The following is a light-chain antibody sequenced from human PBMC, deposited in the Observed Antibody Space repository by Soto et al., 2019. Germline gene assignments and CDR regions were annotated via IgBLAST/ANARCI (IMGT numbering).Light chain of an antibody. CDR2: GAS. V-gene: IGKV3-11*01. CDR1: QSVSSY. J-gene: IGKJ5*01. Sequence: EILLTQSPATLSLSPGERATLSCRASQSVSSYLAWYQQKPGQAPRLLIYGASTRATGIPARFSGSGSGTDFTLTISSLEPEDFAVYYCQQRSNWPPTFGQGTRLEIK. CDR3: QQRSNWPPT.